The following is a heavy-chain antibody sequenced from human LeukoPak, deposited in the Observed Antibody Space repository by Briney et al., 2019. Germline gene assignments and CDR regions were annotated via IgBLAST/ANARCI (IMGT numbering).Heavy chain of an antibody. Sequence: PSETLSLTCTVSGGSISSYYWSWIRKPPGKELEWIGYIYYSGSTNYNPSLKSRVTISVDTSKNQFSLKLSSVTAADTAVYYCARLEAYYYDSSGYSLGWFDPWGQGTLVTVSS. D-gene: IGHD3-22*01. J-gene: IGHJ5*02. CDR3: ARLEAYYYDSSGYSLGWFDP. CDR2: IYYSGST. CDR1: GGSISSYY. V-gene: IGHV4-59*01.